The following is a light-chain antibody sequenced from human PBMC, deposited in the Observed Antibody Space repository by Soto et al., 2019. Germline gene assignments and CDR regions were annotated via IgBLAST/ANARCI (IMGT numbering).Light chain of an antibody. J-gene: IGKJ4*01. Sequence: DIQMTQSPSSVSASVGDRVTITCRASQDLGTWLAWYQQKPGKAPNLLIYGASSLHSGVPSRFSGSGSGTDFTLTISSLQPEDFATYYCQQANSFPLTFGGGTKVDIK. V-gene: IGKV1-12*01. CDR2: GAS. CDR3: QQANSFPLT. CDR1: QDLGTW.